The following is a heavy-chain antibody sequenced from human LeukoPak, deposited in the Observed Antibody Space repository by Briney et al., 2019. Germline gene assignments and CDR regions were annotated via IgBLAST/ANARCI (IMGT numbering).Heavy chain of an antibody. D-gene: IGHD3-9*01. CDR1: GYTFTGYY. CDR3: ARERAYYDILPRWFDP. V-gene: IGHV1-2*02. J-gene: IGHJ5*02. Sequence: ASVKVSCKASGYTFTGYYMHWVRQAPGQGLEWMGWINPNSGGTNYAQKFQGRVTMTRDTSIGTAYMELSRLRSDDTAVYYCARERAYYDILPRWFDPWGQGTLVTVSS. CDR2: INPNSGGT.